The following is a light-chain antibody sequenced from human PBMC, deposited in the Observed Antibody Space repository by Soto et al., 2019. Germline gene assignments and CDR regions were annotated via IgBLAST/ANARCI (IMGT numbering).Light chain of an antibody. V-gene: IGKV3-15*01. Sequence: EIVMTQSPATLSVSPGERATLSCRASQSVSSNLAWYQQKRGQAPRLLIYGASTRATGIPARFSGSGSGTEFTLTISSLQSEDFAVYYCQQYSNWRTFGQGTKLEIK. CDR3: QQYSNWRT. J-gene: IGKJ2*01. CDR2: GAS. CDR1: QSVSSN.